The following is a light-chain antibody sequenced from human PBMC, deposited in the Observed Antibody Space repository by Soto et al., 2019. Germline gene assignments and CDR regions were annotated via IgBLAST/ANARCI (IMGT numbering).Light chain of an antibody. J-gene: IGKJ2*01. CDR3: QQYNNWPPYT. V-gene: IGKV3-15*01. CDR1: QSVRSN. Sequence: EVVVTQSPATLSVSPGERATLSCRASQSVRSNLAGYQQKPGQAPRLLIYGASTRATGIPARFSGSGSGTDFTLTISSLQSEDFAVYYCQQYNNWPPYTFAQGTKLELK. CDR2: GAS.